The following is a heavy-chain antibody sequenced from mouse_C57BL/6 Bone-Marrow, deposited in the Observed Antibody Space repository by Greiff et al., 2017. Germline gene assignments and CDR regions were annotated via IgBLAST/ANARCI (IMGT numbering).Heavy chain of an antibody. CDR3: AREPPHYYVSSYWFAY. CDR1: GYTFTSYW. D-gene: IGHD1-1*01. V-gene: IGHV1-69*01. Sequence: VQLQQPGAELVMPGASVKLSCKASGYTFTSYWMHWVKQRPGQGLEWIGEIDPSDSYTNYNQKFKGKSTLTVDKSSSTAYMQRSSLTSEYSAVYYCAREPPHYYVSSYWFAYWGQGTLVTVSA. CDR2: IDPSDSYT. J-gene: IGHJ3*01.